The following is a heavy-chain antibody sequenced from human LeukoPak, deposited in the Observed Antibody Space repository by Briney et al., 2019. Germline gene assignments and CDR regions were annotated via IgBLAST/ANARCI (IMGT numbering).Heavy chain of an antibody. CDR3: ARVGAARPAFDY. CDR2: IYHSGST. Sequence: KSSETLSLTCTVSGYSISSGYYWGWIRQPPGKGLEWIGSIYHSGSTYYNPSLKSRVTISVDRSKNQFSLKLSSVTAADTAVYYCARVGAARPAFDYWGQGTLVTVSS. V-gene: IGHV4-38-2*02. CDR1: GYSISSGYY. J-gene: IGHJ4*02. D-gene: IGHD6-6*01.